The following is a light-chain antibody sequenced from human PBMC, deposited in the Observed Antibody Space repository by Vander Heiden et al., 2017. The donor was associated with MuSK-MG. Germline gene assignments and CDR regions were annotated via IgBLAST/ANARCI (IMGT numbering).Light chain of an antibody. CDR2: GAS. J-gene: IGKJ1*01. CDR3: QQYHKLHA. Sequence: EIVMTQSPATLSVSPGERATLSCRASQSVSSNLAWYQQKPGQAPRLLIYGASTRATGIAARFSGSGSGTEFTLTISSLQSEDFAVYYCQQYHKLHAFGQGTKVEFK. V-gene: IGKV3-15*01. CDR1: QSVSSN.